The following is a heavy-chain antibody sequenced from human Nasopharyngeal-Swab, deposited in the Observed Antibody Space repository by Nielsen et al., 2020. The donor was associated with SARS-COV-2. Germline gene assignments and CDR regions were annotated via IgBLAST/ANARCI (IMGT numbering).Heavy chain of an antibody. Sequence: ETLSLTCSVSAASIISSDHYWSWLRPPPGKGLEWIGSIYYSGTTSYNPSLKSRLTMSVDTSTNQFSLKVSSVTAADTAVYYCTSHEYCRGYCKNGGFDSWGQGTLVTVSS. CDR3: TSHEYCRGYCKNGGFDS. CDR1: AASIISSDHY. D-gene: IGHD2-21*02. CDR2: IYYSGTT. J-gene: IGHJ4*02. V-gene: IGHV4-39*01.